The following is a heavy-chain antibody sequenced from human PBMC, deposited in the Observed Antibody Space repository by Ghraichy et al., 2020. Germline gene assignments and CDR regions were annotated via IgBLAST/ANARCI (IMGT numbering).Heavy chain of an antibody. D-gene: IGHD6-19*01. J-gene: IGHJ3*02. V-gene: IGHV4-34*01. CDR1: GGSFSGYY. CDR2: INHSGST. CDR3: ARMLRIAVVSAPNAFDI. Sequence: SETLSLTCAVYGGSFSGYYWSWIRQPPGKGLEWIGEINHSGSTNYNPSLKSRVTISVDTSKNQFSLKLSSVTAADTAVYYCARMLRIAVVSAPNAFDIWGQGTMVTVSS.